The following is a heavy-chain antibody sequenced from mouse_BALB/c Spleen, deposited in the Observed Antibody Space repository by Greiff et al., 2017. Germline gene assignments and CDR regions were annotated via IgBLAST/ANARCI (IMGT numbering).Heavy chain of an antibody. Sequence: VQLQQSGPGLVQPSQSLSITCTVSGFSLTSYGVHWVRQSPGKGLEWLGVIWSGGSTDYNAAFISRLSISKDNSKSQVFFKMNSLQANDTAIYYCAISGGYYAMDYWGQGTSVNVSS. CDR2: IWSGGST. D-gene: IGHD1-1*02. CDR3: AISGGYYAMDY. J-gene: IGHJ4*01. V-gene: IGHV2-2*02. CDR1: GFSLTSYG.